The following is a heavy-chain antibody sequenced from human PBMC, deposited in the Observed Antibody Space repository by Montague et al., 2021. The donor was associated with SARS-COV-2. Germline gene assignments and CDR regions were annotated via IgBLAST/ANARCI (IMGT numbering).Heavy chain of an antibody. CDR2: ISSSGATI. J-gene: IGHJ4*02. Sequence: SLRLSCAASGFDLFNFDMAWVRQAPGRGLEWISGISSSGATILYADSLKGRFTISRDNIQKSLYLQMNSLRAEDTAVYYCATNKYCTLHDCLHGRHYFDHWGQGTLVTVSS. D-gene: IGHD2-8*01. V-gene: IGHV3-48*03. CDR3: ATNKYCTLHDCLHGRHYFDH. CDR1: GFDLFNFD.